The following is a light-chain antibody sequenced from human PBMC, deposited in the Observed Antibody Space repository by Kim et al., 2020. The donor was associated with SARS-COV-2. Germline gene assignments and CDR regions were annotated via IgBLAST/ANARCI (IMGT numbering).Light chain of an antibody. CDR3: QQYSNRLPLT. CDR1: QSVSSK. Sequence: EIVMTQSPATLSVSPGERVTLSCRASQSVSSKLAWYQQKPGQAPRLLIYGASTRATGIPVRFSGSGSGTEFTLTISSLQSGDFAVYYCQQYSNRLPLTFGGGTKVDIK. CDR2: GAS. V-gene: IGKV3-15*01. J-gene: IGKJ4*01.